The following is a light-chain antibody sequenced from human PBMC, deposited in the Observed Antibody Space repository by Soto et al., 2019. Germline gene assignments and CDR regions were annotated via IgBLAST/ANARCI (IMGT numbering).Light chain of an antibody. CDR1: QIIGSW. CDR2: AAS. Sequence: DLQMTQSPSSVSASIGDRVTITCRASQIIGSWLAWYQQKPGKAPTLLIYAASSLQSGVPSRFSGSGSGTDFTLTITSLQAEDSATYYCQQAISFPFIFGPGTKVDI. V-gene: IGKV1-12*02. J-gene: IGKJ3*01. CDR3: QQAISFPFI.